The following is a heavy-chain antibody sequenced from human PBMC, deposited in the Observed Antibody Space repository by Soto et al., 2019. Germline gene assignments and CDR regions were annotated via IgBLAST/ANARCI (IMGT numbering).Heavy chain of an antibody. D-gene: IGHD6-13*01. J-gene: IGHJ6*02. V-gene: IGHV1-69*06. CDR3: AVWYSSSWNYYYYGMDV. CDR2: IIPIFGTA. Sequence: QVQLVQSGAEVKKPGSSVKVSCKASGGTFSSYAISWVRQAPGQGLEWMGGIIPIFGTANYAQKFQGRVTSTADKSTSTAYMELSSRSAEDTAVYYGAVWYSSSWNYYYYGMDVWGQGTTVTVSS. CDR1: GGTFSSYA.